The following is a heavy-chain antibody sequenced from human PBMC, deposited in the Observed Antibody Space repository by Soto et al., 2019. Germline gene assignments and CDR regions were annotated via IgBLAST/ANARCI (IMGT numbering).Heavy chain of an antibody. CDR1: GFLFDDYA. Sequence: EAQLVESGGGLVQPGRSLRLSCAASGFLFDDYAMHWVRQAPGKGLEWVSGVTWNSGGTGYADSVEGRFTVSRDNAKKAVYLEMKNLRAEDAAVYYCAKDISSQLHGGMDVWGRGTTVSASS. D-gene: IGHD3-16*01. CDR3: AKDISSQLHGGMDV. J-gene: IGHJ6*02. V-gene: IGHV3-9*01. CDR2: VTWNSGGT.